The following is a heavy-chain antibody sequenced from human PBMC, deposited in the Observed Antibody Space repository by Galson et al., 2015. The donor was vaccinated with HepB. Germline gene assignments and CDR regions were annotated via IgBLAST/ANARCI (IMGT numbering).Heavy chain of an antibody. CDR3: ARHVPAVNFDY. D-gene: IGHD2-2*01. Sequence: SETLSLTCTVAGGSISSSSYYWGWIRQPPGRGLEWIGSIDYSGSTYYNRSLKSRVTISVDTSNTKCSLKLSSVTAADTAVYYCARHVPAVNFDYWGQGTLVTVSS. CDR1: GGSISSSSYY. CDR2: IDYSGST. V-gene: IGHV4-39*01. J-gene: IGHJ4*02.